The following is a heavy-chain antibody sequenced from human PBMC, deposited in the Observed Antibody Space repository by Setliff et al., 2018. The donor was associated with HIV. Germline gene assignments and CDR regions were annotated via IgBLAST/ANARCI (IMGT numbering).Heavy chain of an antibody. CDR2: IKQDGSEE. V-gene: IGHV3-7*01. Sequence: RLSCAASGFTFSSYGMSWVRQAPGKGLEWVAKIKQDGSEEYYVDSVKGRFTISRDNAKNSVYLRMNSLRIEDTAMYYCTKDHLSGWASDCWGQGTLVTVSS. CDR3: TKDHLSGWASDC. J-gene: IGHJ4*02. CDR1: GFTFSSYG. D-gene: IGHD6-19*01.